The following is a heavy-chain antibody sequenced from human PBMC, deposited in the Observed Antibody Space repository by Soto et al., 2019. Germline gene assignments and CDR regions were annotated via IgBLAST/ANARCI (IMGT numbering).Heavy chain of an antibody. V-gene: IGHV3-23*01. J-gene: IGHJ4*02. D-gene: IGHD2-2*01. CDR2: IRGSGSST. Sequence: GGSLRLSCAASGFTFSSYAMSWVRQAPGKGLEWVSTIRGSGSSTYYADSVKGRFTISRDNSRNTLYLQMNSLRAEDTAVYYCAKPNLYCSSTSCYDYWGQGALVTVSS. CDR1: GFTFSSYA. CDR3: AKPNLYCSSTSCYDY.